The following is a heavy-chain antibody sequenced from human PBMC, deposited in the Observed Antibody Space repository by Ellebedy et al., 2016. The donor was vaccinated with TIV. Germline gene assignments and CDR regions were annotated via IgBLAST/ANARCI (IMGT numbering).Heavy chain of an antibody. Sequence: GGSLRLXXTSSGFTFSDYAMGWVRQAPGTGLEWVSAISGGGGSTNYADSVRGRFTISRDNAKNSLYLQMNSLRAEDTALYFCAKDFQWELLETSFDYWGQGTRVTVSS. V-gene: IGHV3-23*01. CDR1: GFTFSDYA. CDR2: ISGGGGST. CDR3: AKDFQWELLETSFDY. D-gene: IGHD1-26*01. J-gene: IGHJ4*02.